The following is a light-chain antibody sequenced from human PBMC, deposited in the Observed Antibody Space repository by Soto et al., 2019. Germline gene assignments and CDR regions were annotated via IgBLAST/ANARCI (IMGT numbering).Light chain of an antibody. CDR2: SNY. J-gene: IGLJ1*01. V-gene: IGLV1-44*01. CDR1: SSNIGRNT. CDR3: AAWDDSLMGV. Sequence: QSVLTQPPSASGTPGQRVTISCSGSSSNIGRNTVNWYQQLPGTAPKLLIYSNYQRPSGVPDRFSGSKSGTSASLAISGLQSEDEADYYCAAWDDSLMGVFGTGTKVTVL.